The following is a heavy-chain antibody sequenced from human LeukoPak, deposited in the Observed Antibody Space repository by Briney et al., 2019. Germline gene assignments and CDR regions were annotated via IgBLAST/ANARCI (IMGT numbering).Heavy chain of an antibody. CDR2: IHPSGTL. CDR1: GASFSSGDQY. CDR3: ARHKVGAGTRTLDY. D-gene: IGHD1-26*01. J-gene: IGHJ4*02. V-gene: IGHV4-31*03. Sequence: SQTLSLTCTVSGASFSSGDQYWNWIRQSPGKGLEWIGSIHPSGTLYNNPSLESRVTMSMDTSKNQFSLNLNSVTAADTAVYYCARHKVGAGTRTLDYWGQGILVTVSS.